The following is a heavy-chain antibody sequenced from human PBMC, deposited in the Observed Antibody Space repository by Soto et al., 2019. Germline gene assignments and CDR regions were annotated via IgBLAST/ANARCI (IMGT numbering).Heavy chain of an antibody. Sequence: RRLSCAASGFDFSRFSMNWVRQAPGKGLEWISYISGSSFTIYYADFVKGRFTISRDNAKNSLYLQMNSLRDEDTAVYFCARDPDTPLERVFDYWGQGTLVTVSS. V-gene: IGHV3-48*02. CDR1: GFDFSRFS. J-gene: IGHJ4*02. D-gene: IGHD1-1*01. CDR2: ISGSSFTI. CDR3: ARDPDTPLERVFDY.